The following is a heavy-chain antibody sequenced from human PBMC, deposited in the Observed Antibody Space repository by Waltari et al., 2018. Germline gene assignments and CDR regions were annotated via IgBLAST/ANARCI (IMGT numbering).Heavy chain of an antibody. D-gene: IGHD2-8*01. V-gene: IGHV4-34*01. Sequence: QVQLQQWGAGLLKPSETLSLTCAVYGGSFSGYYCSWILQPPGQGLEWIGEINHSGSTNYNPSLKSRVTISVDTSKNQFSLKLSSVTAADTAVYYCARGPIVLMVYAIHYYYYGMDVWGQGTTVTVSS. CDR2: INHSGST. CDR3: ARGPIVLMVYAIHYYYYGMDV. CDR1: GGSFSGYY. J-gene: IGHJ6*02.